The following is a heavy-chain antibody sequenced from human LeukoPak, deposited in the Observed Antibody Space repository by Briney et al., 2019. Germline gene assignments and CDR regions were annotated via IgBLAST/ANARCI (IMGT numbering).Heavy chain of an antibody. CDR3: ARVSPVPAAYEDYYYYGMDV. Sequence: GGSLRLSCAASGFTFSSYAMSWVRQAPGKGLEWVSAISGSGGSTYYADSVKGRFTISRDNSKNTLYLQMNSLRAEDTAVYYCARVSPVPAAYEDYYYYGMDVWGQGTTVTVSS. D-gene: IGHD2-2*01. J-gene: IGHJ6*02. V-gene: IGHV3-23*01. CDR1: GFTFSSYA. CDR2: ISGSGGST.